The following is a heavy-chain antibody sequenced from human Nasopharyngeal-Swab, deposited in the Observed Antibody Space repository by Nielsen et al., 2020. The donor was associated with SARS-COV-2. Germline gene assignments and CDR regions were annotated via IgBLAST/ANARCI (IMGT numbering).Heavy chain of an antibody. CDR3: ARDCARMVRGATNWFDP. Sequence: LKISCSASGFTFSSYGMHWVRQAPGKGLEWVAVISYDGSNKYYADSVKGRFTISRDNSKNTLYLQMNSLRAEDTAVYYCARDCARMVRGATNWFDPWGQGTLVTVSS. D-gene: IGHD3-10*01. CDR1: GFTFSSYG. J-gene: IGHJ5*02. V-gene: IGHV3-30*03. CDR2: ISYDGSNK.